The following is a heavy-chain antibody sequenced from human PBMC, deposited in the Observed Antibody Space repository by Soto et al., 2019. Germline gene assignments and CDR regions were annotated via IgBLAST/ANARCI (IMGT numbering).Heavy chain of an antibody. Sequence: SETLSLTCTVSGGSISSYYWSWIRQPPGKGLEWIGYIYYSGSTNYNPSLKSRVTISVDTSKNQFSLKLSSVTAADTAVYYCARRSYYYDSSGYYRIFDYWGQGTLVTVSS. CDR1: GGSISSYY. D-gene: IGHD3-22*01. CDR2: IYYSGST. CDR3: ARRSYYYDSSGYYRIFDY. V-gene: IGHV4-59*01. J-gene: IGHJ4*02.